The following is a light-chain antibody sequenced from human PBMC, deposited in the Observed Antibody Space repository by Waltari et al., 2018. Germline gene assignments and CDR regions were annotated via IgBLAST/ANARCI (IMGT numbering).Light chain of an antibody. CDR3: SSYTSSSTWV. CDR1: SSDVGSYNF. V-gene: IGLV2-14*01. J-gene: IGLJ3*02. CDR2: DVS. Sequence: QSALPPPASVSGYPGQSITIPCTAPSSDVGSYNFVSWYQQHPGKAPNLMIFDVSQRPSGLSNRFSGSKSGNTASLTISGLQAEDEGDYYCSSYTSSSTWVFGGGTKLTVL.